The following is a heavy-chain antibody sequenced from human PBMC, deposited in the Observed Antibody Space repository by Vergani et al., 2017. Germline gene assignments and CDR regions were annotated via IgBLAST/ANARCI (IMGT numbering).Heavy chain of an antibody. J-gene: IGHJ5*02. CDR3: AREFLGYCSSTSCYT. CDR2: IYSGGST. CDR1: GFTVSSNY. V-gene: IGHV3-66*02. D-gene: IGHD2-2*02. Sequence: EVQLVESGGGLVQPGGSLRLSCAASGFTVSSNYMSWVRQAPGKGLEWVSVIYSGGSTYYADSVKGRFTISRDNSKNTLYLQMNSLRAEDTAVYYCAREFLGYCSSTSCYTWGQGTLVTVSS.